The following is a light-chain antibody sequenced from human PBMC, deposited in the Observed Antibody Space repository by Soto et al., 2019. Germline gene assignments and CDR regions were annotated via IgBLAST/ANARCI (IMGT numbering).Light chain of an antibody. CDR1: QSITSSL. V-gene: IGKV3-20*01. Sequence: EIVLTQSPGTLSLSPGERATLSCRASQSITSSLLAWYQHKPGQAPRLLIYGASNRATGIPDRFSGSGSGTDFTLTISRLEPEDFAVYYCHQYGTSWTFGQGTKVEIK. J-gene: IGKJ1*01. CDR2: GAS. CDR3: HQYGTSWT.